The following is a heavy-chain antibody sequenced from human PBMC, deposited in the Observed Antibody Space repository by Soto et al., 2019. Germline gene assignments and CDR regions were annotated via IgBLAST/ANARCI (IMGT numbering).Heavy chain of an antibody. Sequence: TSETLSLTYTVSGGSVSSGSYYWSWIRQPPGKGLEWIGYIYYSGSTNYNPSLKSRVTISVDTSKNQFSLKLNSVTPEDTAVYYCARGSYYSGWVWGQGTLVTVSS. J-gene: IGHJ4*02. CDR3: ARGSYYSGWV. CDR1: GGSVSSGSYY. CDR2: IYYSGST. D-gene: IGHD6-19*01. V-gene: IGHV4-61*01.